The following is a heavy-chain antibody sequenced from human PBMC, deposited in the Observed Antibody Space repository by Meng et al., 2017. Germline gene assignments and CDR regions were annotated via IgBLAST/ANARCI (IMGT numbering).Heavy chain of an antibody. CDR1: GYTLTELS. CDR2: FDPEDDET. J-gene: IGHJ4*02. D-gene: IGHD1-26*01. V-gene: IGHV1-24*01. CDR3: ATMWRLVGATGGDIPYYFDY. Sequence: SVKVSCRVSGYTLTELSMHWVRQAPGKGLEWMGGFDPEDDETVYAQKFQGRVTMTEDTSIDTAYMELDSLRSEDTAVYYCATMWRLVGATGGDIPYYFDYWGQGTVVTVSS.